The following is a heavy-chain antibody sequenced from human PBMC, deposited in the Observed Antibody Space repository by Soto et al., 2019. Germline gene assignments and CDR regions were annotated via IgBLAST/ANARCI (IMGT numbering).Heavy chain of an antibody. CDR3: AYSPGWFRHDV. CDR1: GDSISSSTW. CDR2: TLHSGDT. Sequence: QVQLQESGPGLVKPSGTLSLTCAVSGDSISSSTWWSWVRQPPGKELEWIGDTLHSGDTNYNPSLKSRIIISFDKSKNQFSLELTSVTAADTAGYYCAYSPGWFRHDVCGQGTLVIVSP. D-gene: IGHD6-19*01. J-gene: IGHJ3*01. V-gene: IGHV4-4*02.